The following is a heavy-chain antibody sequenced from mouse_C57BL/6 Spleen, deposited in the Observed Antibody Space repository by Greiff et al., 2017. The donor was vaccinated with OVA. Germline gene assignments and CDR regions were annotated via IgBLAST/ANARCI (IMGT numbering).Heavy chain of an antibody. CDR2: IDPANGNT. D-gene: IGHD2-4*01. J-gene: IGHJ2*01. V-gene: IGHV14-3*01. CDR1: GFNIKNTY. Sequence: EVQRVESVAELVRPGASVKLSCTASGFNIKNTYMHWVKQRPEQGLEWIGRIDPANGNTKYAPKFQGKATITADTSSNTAYLQLSSLTSEDTAIYYCAREGDYDPLLFDYWGQGTTLTVSS. CDR3: AREGDYDPLLFDY.